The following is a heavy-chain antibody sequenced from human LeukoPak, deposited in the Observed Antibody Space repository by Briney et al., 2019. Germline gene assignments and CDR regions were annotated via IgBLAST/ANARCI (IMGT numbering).Heavy chain of an antibody. CDR1: GYTFTSYA. V-gene: IGHV7-4-1*02. J-gene: IGHJ6*02. CDR3: ARVNLAYYDFWSGYYTPSPSYYYYGMDV. D-gene: IGHD3-3*01. CDR2: TNTNTGNP. Sequence: EASVKVSCKASGYTFTSYAMNWVRQAPGQGLEWMGWTNTNTGNPTYAQGFTGRFVFSLDTSVSTAYLQISSLKAEDTAVYYCARVNLAYYDFWSGYYTPSPSYYYYGMDVWGQGTTVTVSS.